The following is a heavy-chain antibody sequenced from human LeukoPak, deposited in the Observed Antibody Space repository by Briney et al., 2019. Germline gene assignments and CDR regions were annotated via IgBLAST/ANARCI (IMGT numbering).Heavy chain of an antibody. V-gene: IGHV3-30*18. Sequence: GGSLRLSCAASGFTFSSYGMHWVRQAPGKGLEWVAVISYDGSNKYYADSVKGRFTISRDNSKNTLYLQMNSLRAEDTAVYYCAKERRGVRTDYWGQGTPVTVSS. J-gene: IGHJ4*02. CDR3: AKERRGVRTDY. CDR1: GFTFSSYG. CDR2: ISYDGSNK.